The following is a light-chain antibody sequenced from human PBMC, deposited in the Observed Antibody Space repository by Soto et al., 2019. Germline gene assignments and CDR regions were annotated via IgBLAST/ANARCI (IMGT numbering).Light chain of an antibody. V-gene: IGLV1-44*01. CDR3: AAWDDSLNGVA. CDR2: SSN. J-gene: IGLJ2*01. CDR1: SSNIGSYT. Sequence: QSVLTQPPSASGTPGQRVTIFCSGSSSNIGSYTINWYQQLPGTAPKLLIYSSNQRPSGVPDRFSGSKSGTSASLAISGLQSEDEADYYCAAWDDSLNGVAFGGGTKLTVL.